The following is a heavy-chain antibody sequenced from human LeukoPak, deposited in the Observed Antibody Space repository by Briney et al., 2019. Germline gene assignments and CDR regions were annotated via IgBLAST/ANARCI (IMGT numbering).Heavy chain of an antibody. CDR1: GFTFSSYN. CDR3: GREDRIVLGNDAFDI. V-gene: IGHV3-74*01. D-gene: IGHD2-8*01. CDR2: INSDGSST. J-gene: IGHJ3*02. Sequence: GGSLRLSCAASGFTFSSYNMNWVRQAPGKGLVWVSRINSDGSSTSYADSVKGRFTISRDNAKNTLYLQMNSLRSEDTAVYYCGREDRIVLGNDAFDIWGQGTMVTVSS.